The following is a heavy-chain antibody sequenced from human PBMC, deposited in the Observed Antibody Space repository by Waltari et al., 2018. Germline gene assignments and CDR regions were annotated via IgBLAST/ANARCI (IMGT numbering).Heavy chain of an antibody. Sequence: QVQLVQSGTEVKKPGXSVKVYCKASXYTFTXYGINXVRQAPGQGPEWMGRISPPNGKTNYXQRLQDRVTXTTXTSXSTAXXELXSLRSDDXXXYYXARDLYCTTTXCYWFDPXGQGTLVIVXS. CDR1: XYTFTXYG. D-gene: IGHD2-8*01. J-gene: IGHJ5*02. CDR3: ARDLYCTTTXCYWFDP. CDR2: ISPPNGKT. V-gene: IGHV1-18*01.